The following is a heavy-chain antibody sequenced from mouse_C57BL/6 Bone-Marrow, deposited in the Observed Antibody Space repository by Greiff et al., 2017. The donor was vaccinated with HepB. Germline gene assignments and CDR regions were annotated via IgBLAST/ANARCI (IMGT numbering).Heavy chain of an antibody. CDR3: ARAPHYDYDEGRLYWYFDV. Sequence: VQLQQSGPELVKPGASVKLSCKASGYTFTSYDINWVKQRPGQGLEWIGWIYPRDGSTKYNEKFKGKATLTVDTSSSTAYMELHSLTSEDSAVYFCARAPHYDYDEGRLYWYFDVWGTGTTVTVSS. J-gene: IGHJ1*03. CDR1: GYTFTSYD. V-gene: IGHV1-85*01. D-gene: IGHD2-4*01. CDR2: IYPRDGST.